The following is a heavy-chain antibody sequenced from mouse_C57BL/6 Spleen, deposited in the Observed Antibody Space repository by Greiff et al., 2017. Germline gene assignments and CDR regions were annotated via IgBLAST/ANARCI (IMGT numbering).Heavy chain of an antibody. CDR2: IHPNSGST. CDR1: GYTFTSYW. CDR3: ALITTVDYFDY. V-gene: IGHV1-64*01. J-gene: IGHJ2*01. D-gene: IGHD1-1*01. Sequence: QVQLKQPGAELVKPGASVKLSCKASGYTFTSYWMHWVKQRPGQGLEWIGMIHPNSGSTNYNEKFKSKATLTVDKSSSTAYMQLSSLTSEDSAVYYCALITTVDYFDYWGQGTTLTVSS.